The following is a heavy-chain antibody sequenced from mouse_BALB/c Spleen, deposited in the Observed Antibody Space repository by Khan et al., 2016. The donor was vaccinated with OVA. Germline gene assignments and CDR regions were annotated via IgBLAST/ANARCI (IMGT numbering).Heavy chain of an antibody. J-gene: IGHJ3*01. CDR3: ARDYWFVY. CDR1: GFTFSNYA. Sequence: EVQVVESGGGLVKPGGSLKVSCAASGFTFSNYAMSWVRQTAEKRMEWVASISSGGNTYFPDSVKGRFTISRDNVRNIVYLQMSSLRSEDTGMYYCARDYWFVYWGQGTLVTVSA. CDR2: ISSGGNT. V-gene: IGHV5-6-5*01.